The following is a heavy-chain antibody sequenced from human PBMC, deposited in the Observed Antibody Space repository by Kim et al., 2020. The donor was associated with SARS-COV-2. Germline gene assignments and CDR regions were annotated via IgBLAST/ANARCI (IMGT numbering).Heavy chain of an antibody. Sequence: HPSLKSRVSMSVDRSKNQFSLTLSSVTAADTAVYHCARQGRGGGWYKAFDNWGQGILVTVSS. J-gene: IGHJ4*02. CDR3: ARQGRGGGWYKAFDN. D-gene: IGHD6-19*01. V-gene: IGHV4-39*01.